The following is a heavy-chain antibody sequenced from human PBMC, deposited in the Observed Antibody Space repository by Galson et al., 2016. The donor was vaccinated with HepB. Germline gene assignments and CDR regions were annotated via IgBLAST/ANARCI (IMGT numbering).Heavy chain of an antibody. CDR2: IWYDGSKK. J-gene: IGHJ3*02. D-gene: IGHD2-8*01. CDR3: TRVRRPWGMGRKDAFDI. Sequence: SLRLSCAAFGITFSIYGMHWVRQAPGKGLEWVAVIWYDGSKKDYADSVKGRFTISRDNSKNTLYLQMNSLRAEDTAVYYCTRVRRPWGMGRKDAFDIWGQGTMVTVSS. V-gene: IGHV3-33*01. CDR1: GITFSIYG.